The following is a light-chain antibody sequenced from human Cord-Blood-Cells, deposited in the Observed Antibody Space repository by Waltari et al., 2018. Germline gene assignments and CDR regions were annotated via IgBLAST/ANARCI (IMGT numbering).Light chain of an antibody. V-gene: IGLV3-19*01. J-gene: IGLJ1*01. CDR2: GKN. CDR1: SLRSYY. Sequence: SSELTQDPAVSVALGQTVRITCQGDSLRSYYASWYQQKPGQAPVLVIYGKNNRPSGIPVRLSGSSSGNTASLTITGAQAEDEADYYCNSRDSSGNHVFGTGTKVTVL. CDR3: NSRDSSGNHV.